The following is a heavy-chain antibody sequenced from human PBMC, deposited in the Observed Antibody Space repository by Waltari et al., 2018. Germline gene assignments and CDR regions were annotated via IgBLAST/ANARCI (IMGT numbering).Heavy chain of an antibody. CDR2: INWKSGNI. CDR3: AKDGGDGYNTRGFDY. Sequence: EVQLVEYGGGLVQPGRSLRLSCAASGFTFDDYAMHWVRQAPGKGLDWVSGINWKSGNIAYADSVKGRFTISRDNAKNSLYLQMNSLRAEDTALYYCAKDGGDGYNTRGFDYWGQGTLVTVSS. CDR1: GFTFDDYA. J-gene: IGHJ4*02. V-gene: IGHV3-9*01. D-gene: IGHD3-16*01.